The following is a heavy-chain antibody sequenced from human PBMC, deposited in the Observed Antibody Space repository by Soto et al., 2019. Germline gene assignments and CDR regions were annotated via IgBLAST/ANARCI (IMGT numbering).Heavy chain of an antibody. V-gene: IGHV4-31*03. J-gene: IGHJ5*02. CDR3: ARALSGGRWFDP. CDR2: IYYSGST. Sequence: NPSETLSLTCTVSGGSISSGGYYWSWIRQHPGKGLEWIGYIYYSGSTYYNPSLKSRVTISVDTSKNQFSLKLSSVTAADTAVYYCARALSGGRWFDPWGQGTLVTVSS. CDR1: GGSISSGGYY. D-gene: IGHD7-27*01.